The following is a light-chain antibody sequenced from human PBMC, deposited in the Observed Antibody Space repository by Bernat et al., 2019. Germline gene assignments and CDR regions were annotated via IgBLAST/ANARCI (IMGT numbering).Light chain of an antibody. Sequence: DIQMTQSPSTLSASVGDRVTITCRASQSISDWLAWYQQKPGKAPKLLIYKSSNLESGVPSRFSGSGSGTEFTLTISSLQADDSATYYCQQCYSYMPFGQGTRLGIK. V-gene: IGKV1-5*03. J-gene: IGKJ5*01. CDR1: QSISDW. CDR3: QQCYSYMP. CDR2: KSS.